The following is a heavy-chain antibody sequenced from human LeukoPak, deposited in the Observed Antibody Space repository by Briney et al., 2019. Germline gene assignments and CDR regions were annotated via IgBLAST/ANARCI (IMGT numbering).Heavy chain of an antibody. Sequence: GASVKVSCKASGYTFTSYGISWVRQAPGQGREWMGWISAYNGNTNYAQKLQGRVTMTTDTSTSTAYMELRSLRSDDTVVYYCARPIVPAAIGGVWFDPWGQGTLVTVSS. CDR3: ARPIVPAAIGGVWFDP. CDR2: ISAYNGNT. D-gene: IGHD2-2*01. V-gene: IGHV1-18*01. J-gene: IGHJ5*02. CDR1: GYTFTSYG.